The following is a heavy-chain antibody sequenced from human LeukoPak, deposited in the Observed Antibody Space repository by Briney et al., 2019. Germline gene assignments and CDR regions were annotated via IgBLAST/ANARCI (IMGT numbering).Heavy chain of an antibody. D-gene: IGHD2-15*01. CDR2: ISGSGAST. CDR1: GFTFRNYA. CDR3: AKGYCSGGSCPNYYYYMDV. Sequence: PGGSLRLSCVASGFTFRNYAMSWVRQAPGKGLEWVSSISGSGASTYYADPVKGRFTISRDNSKDTMFLQMDSLRVEDTDDYYCAKGYCSGGSCPNYYYYMDVWGRGTTVPVSS. V-gene: IGHV3-23*01. J-gene: IGHJ6*03.